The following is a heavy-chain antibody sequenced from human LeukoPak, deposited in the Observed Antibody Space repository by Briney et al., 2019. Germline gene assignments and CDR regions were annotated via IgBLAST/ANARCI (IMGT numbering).Heavy chain of an antibody. CDR3: ARSATVRNYYYYYGMDV. CDR1: GGSFSGYY. CDR2: INHSGST. D-gene: IGHD4-17*01. V-gene: IGHV4-34*01. J-gene: IGHJ6*02. Sequence: PSETLSLTCAVYGGSFSGYYRSWIRQPPGKGLEWIGEINHSGSTNYNPPLKSRVTISVDTSKNQFSLKLSSVTAADTAVYYCARSATVRNYYYYYGMDVWGQGTTVTVSS.